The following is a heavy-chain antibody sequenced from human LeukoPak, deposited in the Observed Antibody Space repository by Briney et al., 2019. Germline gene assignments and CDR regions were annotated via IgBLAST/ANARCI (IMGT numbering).Heavy chain of an antibody. J-gene: IGHJ3*02. Sequence: GESLKISCKGSGYSFNTYWIGWVRQMPGKGLEWMGIIYPGDSDTKYSPSFQGQVTISADRSISTAYLRWNTLKASDTAMYSCARTEKWITFGGAAFDIWGQGTMVAVSS. V-gene: IGHV5-51*01. CDR2: IYPGDSDT. D-gene: IGHD3-16*01. CDR3: ARTEKWITFGGAAFDI. CDR1: GYSFNTYW.